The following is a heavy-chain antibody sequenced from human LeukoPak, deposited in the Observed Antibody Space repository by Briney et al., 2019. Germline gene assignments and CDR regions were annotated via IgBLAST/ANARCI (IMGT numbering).Heavy chain of an antibody. CDR1: GGSFSGYY. D-gene: IGHD6-13*01. V-gene: IGHV4-34*01. J-gene: IGHJ4*02. Sequence: PSETLSLTCAVYGGSFSGYYWSWIRQPPGKGLEWIGEINHSGSTNYNPSLKSRVTTSVDTSKNQFSLKLSSVTAADTAVYYCARGGGGIERSWYLFFGYWGQGTLVTVSS. CDR3: ARGGGGIERSWYLFFGY. CDR2: INHSGST.